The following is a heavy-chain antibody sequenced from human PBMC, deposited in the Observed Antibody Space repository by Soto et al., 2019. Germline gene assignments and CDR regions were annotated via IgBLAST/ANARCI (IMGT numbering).Heavy chain of an antibody. D-gene: IGHD3-22*01. Sequence: EVQLVESGGGLVKPGWSLRLSCAASGFTFSSYSMNWVRQAPGKGLGWVSSISSSSSYIYYADSVKGRFTISRDNAKNSLYLQMNSLRAEDTAVYYCASAEYYYDSSGWYYWGQGTLVTVSS. CDR3: ASAEYYYDSSGWYY. CDR2: ISSSSSYI. V-gene: IGHV3-21*01. J-gene: IGHJ4*02. CDR1: GFTFSSYS.